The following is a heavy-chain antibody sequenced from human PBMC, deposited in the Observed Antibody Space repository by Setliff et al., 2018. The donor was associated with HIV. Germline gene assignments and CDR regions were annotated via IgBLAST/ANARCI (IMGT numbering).Heavy chain of an antibody. J-gene: IGHJ4*02. CDR3: ARDRGRVVPSTFDY. V-gene: IGHV1-18*01. D-gene: IGHD3-3*01. Sequence: GASVKVSCKASGYTFTSYGISWVRQAPGHGLEWMGWISVYNGYTNYAQKLQGRVTMTTDTSTSTAYIDLRSLGSDDTAVYYCARDRGRVVPSTFDYWGQGTLVTVSS. CDR1: GYTFTSYG. CDR2: ISVYNGYT.